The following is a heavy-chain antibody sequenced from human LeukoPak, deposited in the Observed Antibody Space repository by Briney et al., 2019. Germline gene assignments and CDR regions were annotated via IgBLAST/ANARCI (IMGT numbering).Heavy chain of an antibody. CDR1: GFTFSSYW. J-gene: IGHJ4*02. V-gene: IGHV3-7*01. D-gene: IGHD3-22*01. CDR2: IKQDGSEK. Sequence: RPGGSLRLSCAASGFTFSSYWMSWVRQAPGKGLEWVANIKQDGSEKYYVDSVKGRFTISRDNAKNSLYLQMNSLRAEDTAVYYCASLYYDSSGYWNFDYWGQGTLVTVSS. CDR3: ASLYYDSSGYWNFDY.